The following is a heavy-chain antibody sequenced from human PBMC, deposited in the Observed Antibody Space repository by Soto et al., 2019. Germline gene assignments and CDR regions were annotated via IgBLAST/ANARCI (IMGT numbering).Heavy chain of an antibody. V-gene: IGHV1-69*02. CDR3: ARGSSRTRYFDWSPFDY. CDR1: GGTFSSYT. D-gene: IGHD3-9*01. CDR2: IIPILGIA. J-gene: IGHJ4*02. Sequence: ASVKVSCKASGGTFSSYTSSWVRQAPGQGLEWMGRIIPILGIANYAQKFQGRVTITADKSTSTAYMELSSLRSEDTAVYYCARGSSRTRYFDWSPFDYWGQGTLVTVSS.